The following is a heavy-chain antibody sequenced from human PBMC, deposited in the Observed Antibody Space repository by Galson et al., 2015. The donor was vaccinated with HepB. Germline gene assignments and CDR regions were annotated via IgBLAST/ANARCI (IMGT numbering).Heavy chain of an antibody. CDR2: IIPIFTTA. J-gene: IGHJ6*02. V-gene: IGHV1-69*13. CDR3: ARGQSFSDSSGYLMHTDYYYYFYAMDV. D-gene: IGHD3-22*01. Sequence: SVKVSCKASGGTFSTYGFSWVRQAPGQGLEWMGGIIPIFTTANYAQKFQGRVTITADELTKTAYMELNSLRSEDTAMYYCARGQSFSDSSGYLMHTDYYYYFYAMDVWGQGTTVTVSS. CDR1: GGTFSTYG.